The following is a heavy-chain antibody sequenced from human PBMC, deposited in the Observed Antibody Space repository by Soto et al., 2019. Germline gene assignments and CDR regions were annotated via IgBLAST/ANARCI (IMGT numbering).Heavy chain of an antibody. CDR1: GGTFSSYP. J-gene: IGHJ6*02. V-gene: IGHV1-69*01. D-gene: IGHD1-26*01. CDR3: ARVGHITNYGMAV. Sequence: QVQLVQSGAEVKKPGSSVKVSCGASGGTFSSYPINWVRQAPGQGLEWMGGIIPFFGTSNYAQKFQGRVTITADESTSTADMELRSLRSEDTAVYYCARVGHITNYGMAVWGQGPTVTVSS. CDR2: IIPFFGTS.